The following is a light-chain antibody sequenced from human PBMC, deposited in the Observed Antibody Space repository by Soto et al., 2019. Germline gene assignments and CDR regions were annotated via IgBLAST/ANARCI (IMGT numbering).Light chain of an antibody. J-gene: IGKJ4*01. CDR3: MQGREPPLT. V-gene: IGKV2-28*01. CDR2: LAS. Sequence: DIVMTQSPLSLPVTPGEPASISCRSSQNLLHINGYHYLHWYLQKPGQSPQLLISLASNRASGVTDRFSGSGSGTDFTLKISRVEAEDVGVYYCMQGREPPLTFGGGTRVEIK. CDR1: QNLLHINGYHY.